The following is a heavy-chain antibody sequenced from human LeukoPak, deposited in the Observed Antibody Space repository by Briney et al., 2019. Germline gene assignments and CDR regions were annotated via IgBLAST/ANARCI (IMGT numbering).Heavy chain of an antibody. CDR3: ARDPGHSGYDLLVY. D-gene: IGHD5-12*01. J-gene: IGHJ4*02. CDR1: GFTLSSYW. Sequence: GPLRLSCADSGFTLSSYWMIWLRQAPAEGLPGVANIKHAGCEKYYADFVKGRFANSRDNAKNSLYLQRDSLRAEGTAVYYCARDPGHSGYDLLVYWGQGTLVTVSS. V-gene: IGHV3-7*01. CDR2: IKHAGCEK.